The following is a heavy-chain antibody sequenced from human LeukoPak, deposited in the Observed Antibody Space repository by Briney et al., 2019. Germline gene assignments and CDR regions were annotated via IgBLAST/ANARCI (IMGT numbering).Heavy chain of an antibody. Sequence: PSETLSLTCGVSGGSISGTNWWSWVRQPPGQGLEWIGEISLAGQTNYNLSLNGRVTMSLDKSSNQLSLHLTSVTAADTATYFCSRESGPFCPFGYWGQGTLVIVSS. CDR1: GGSISGTNW. J-gene: IGHJ4*02. D-gene: IGHD1-26*01. CDR3: SRESGPFCPFGY. CDR2: ISLAGQT. V-gene: IGHV4/OR15-8*02.